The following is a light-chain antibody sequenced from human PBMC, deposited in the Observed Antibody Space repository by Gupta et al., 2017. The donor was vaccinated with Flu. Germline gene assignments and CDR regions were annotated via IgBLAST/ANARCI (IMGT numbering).Light chain of an antibody. CDR2: DVS. CDR1: SVDFGGDNS. CDR3: SSYTSISTPYI. J-gene: IGLJ1*01. Sequence: SVDFGGDNSVSWYPQHPGKVPKLLIFDVSNRPSGVANRFSGSKSGNTASLTISGLQADDEADYYCSSYTSISTPYIFGTGTKVTVL. V-gene: IGLV2-14*01.